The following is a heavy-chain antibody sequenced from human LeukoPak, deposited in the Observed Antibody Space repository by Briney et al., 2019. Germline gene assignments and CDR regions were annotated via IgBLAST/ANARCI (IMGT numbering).Heavy chain of an antibody. CDR2: ISSSSSYI. CDR1: GFTFSSYS. CDR3: ARDFYGDYSLDF. V-gene: IGHV3-21*06. D-gene: IGHD4-17*01. Sequence: GGSLRLSCGASGFTFSSYSMNWVRQAPGKGLEWVSIISSSSSYIYYADSVKGRFTISRDNAKNLLYLQMNSLRAEDTAVYYCARDFYGDYSLDFWGQGTLVTVSS. J-gene: IGHJ4*02.